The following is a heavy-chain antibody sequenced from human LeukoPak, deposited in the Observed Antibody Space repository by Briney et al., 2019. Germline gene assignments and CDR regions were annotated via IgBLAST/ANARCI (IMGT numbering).Heavy chain of an antibody. V-gene: IGHV5-51*01. CDR3: ARRTSIVGASDY. CDR1: GYSFTKFW. Sequence: GESLKISCKGSGYSFTKFWIGWVRQMPGKGLEWMGIIYPGDSDTTYSPSFQGQVTISADKSISTAYLQWSSLKASDTAMYYCARRTSIVGASDYWGQGTLVTVSS. CDR2: IYPGDSDT. J-gene: IGHJ4*02. D-gene: IGHD1-26*01.